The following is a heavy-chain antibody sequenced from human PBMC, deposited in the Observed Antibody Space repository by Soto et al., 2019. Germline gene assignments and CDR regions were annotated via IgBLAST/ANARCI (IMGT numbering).Heavy chain of an antibody. Sequence: QVQLQESGPGLVKPSGTLSLTCAVSGGSISSSNWWSWVRQPPGKGLEWIGEIYHSGSTNYNPSLKSRVTISVDKSKNQFSLKLSSVTAADTAVYYCVRRTSGEYCSGGSCYPANWFDPWGQGTLVTVSS. J-gene: IGHJ5*02. CDR3: VRRTSGEYCSGGSCYPANWFDP. CDR1: GGSISSSNW. D-gene: IGHD2-15*01. V-gene: IGHV4-4*02. CDR2: IYHSGST.